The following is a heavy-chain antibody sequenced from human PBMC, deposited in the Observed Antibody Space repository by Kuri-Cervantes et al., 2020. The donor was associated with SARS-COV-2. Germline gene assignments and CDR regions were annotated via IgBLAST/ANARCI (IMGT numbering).Heavy chain of an antibody. V-gene: IGHV3-7*01. CDR2: IKQDGSEK. Sequence: GESLKISCAASGFTFSSYWVSWVRQAPGKGLEWVANIKQDGSEKYYVDSVKGRFTISRDNAKNSLYLQMNSLRAEDTAVYYCARDSDDDVWSGYSTAEYFQHWGQGTLVTVSS. CDR3: ARDSDDDVWSGYSTAEYFQH. D-gene: IGHD3-3*01. CDR1: GFTFSSYW. J-gene: IGHJ1*01.